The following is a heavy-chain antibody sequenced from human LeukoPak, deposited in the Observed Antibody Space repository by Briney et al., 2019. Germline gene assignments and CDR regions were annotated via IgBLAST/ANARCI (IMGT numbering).Heavy chain of an antibody. CDR3: AKDILTLWFGELSDGMDV. V-gene: IGHV3-43*02. J-gene: IGHJ6*02. D-gene: IGHD3-10*01. CDR2: ISGDGGST. CDR1: GFTFDDYA. Sequence: GGSLRLSCAASGFTFDDYAMHWVRQAPGKGLEWVSLISGDGGSTYYADSVKGRFTISRDNSKNSLYLQMNSLRTEDTALYYCAKDILTLWFGELSDGMDVRGQGTTVTVSS.